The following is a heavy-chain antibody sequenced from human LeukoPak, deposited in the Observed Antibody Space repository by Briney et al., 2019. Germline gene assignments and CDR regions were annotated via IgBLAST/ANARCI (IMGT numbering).Heavy chain of an antibody. CDR2: ISYDGSNK. J-gene: IGHJ4*02. V-gene: IGHV3-30*03. Sequence: PGGSLRLSCAASGFTFSSYAMHWVRQAPGKGLEWVAVISYDGSNKYYADSVKGRFTISRDNSKNSLYLQMNSLRAEDTAVYYCARGPYNYYDTSDHGSLDFWGQGTPVTVSS. CDR1: GFTFSSYA. D-gene: IGHD3-22*01. CDR3: ARGPYNYYDTSDHGSLDF.